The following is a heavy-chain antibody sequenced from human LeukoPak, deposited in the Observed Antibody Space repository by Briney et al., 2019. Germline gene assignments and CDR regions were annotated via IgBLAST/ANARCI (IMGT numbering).Heavy chain of an antibody. D-gene: IGHD2-2*02. CDR2: INPNSGGT. V-gene: IGHV1-2*02. CDR3: ARDLSYQLLYLNWFDP. CDR1: GYTFTSYG. Sequence: GASVKVSCKASGYTFTSYGISWVRQAPGQGLEWMGWINPNSGGTNYAQKFQGRVTMTRDTSISTAYMELSRLRSDDTAVYYCARDLSYQLLYLNWFDPWGQGTLVTVSS. J-gene: IGHJ5*02.